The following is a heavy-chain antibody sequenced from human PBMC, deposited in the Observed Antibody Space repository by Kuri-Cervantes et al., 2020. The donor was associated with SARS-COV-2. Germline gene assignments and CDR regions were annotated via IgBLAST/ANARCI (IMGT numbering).Heavy chain of an antibody. Sequence: GGSLRLSCAASGFTVTSNRMSWVRQAPGKGLEWLSVIHSGGNTFSADSVRGRFTISRDSHNNILFLQMDSLRVEDTALYYCARDPGSWGAMDVWGHGTMVTVSS. J-gene: IGHJ3*01. V-gene: IGHV3-66*01. CDR2: IHSGGNT. CDR1: GFTVTSNR. D-gene: IGHD3-16*01. CDR3: ARDPGSWGAMDV.